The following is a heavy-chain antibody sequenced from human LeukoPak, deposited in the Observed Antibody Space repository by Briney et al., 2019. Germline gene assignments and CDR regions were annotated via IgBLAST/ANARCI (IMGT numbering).Heavy chain of an antibody. CDR1: GFTFSSYT. D-gene: IGHD1-26*01. J-gene: IGHJ4*02. Sequence: GGSLRLSCAASGFTFSSYTMSWVRQAPGKGLEWVLSIRTGGTTYYADSVKGRFTISRDNSKNTLYLQMNSLRAEDTAVYYCARAGYYRFDYWGQGTLVTVSS. CDR2: IRTGGTT. CDR3: ARAGYYRFDY. V-gene: IGHV3-23*01.